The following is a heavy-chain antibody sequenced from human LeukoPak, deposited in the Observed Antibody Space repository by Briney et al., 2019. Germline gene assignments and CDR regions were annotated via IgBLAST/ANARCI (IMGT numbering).Heavy chain of an antibody. V-gene: IGHV1-18*01. CDR3: ATFAGEHQAPFDY. CDR1: GYTFTSYG. D-gene: IGHD1-26*01. Sequence: ASVKVSCTASGYTFTSYGISWVRQAPGQGVEWMGWISAYNGNTNYAQKLQGRVTMTTDTSISTAYMEVSRLRSDDTAVYYCATFAGEHQAPFDYWGQGTLVTVSS. CDR2: ISAYNGNT. J-gene: IGHJ4*02.